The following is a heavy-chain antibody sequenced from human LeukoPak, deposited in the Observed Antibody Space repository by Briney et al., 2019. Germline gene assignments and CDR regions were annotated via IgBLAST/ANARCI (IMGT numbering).Heavy chain of an antibody. CDR1: GFTFNSYN. D-gene: IGHD1-26*01. J-gene: IGHJ6*03. CDR2: ITSSSTYM. V-gene: IGHV3-21*01. Sequence: GGSLRLSCAASGFTFNSYNMNWVRQAPGKGLEWVSSITSSSTYMYYADSVKGRFTISRDNARNSLYLQMNSLRAEDTAVYYCARDPYSGSYGNYYYYYMDVWGKGTTVTISS. CDR3: ARDPYSGSYGNYYYYYMDV.